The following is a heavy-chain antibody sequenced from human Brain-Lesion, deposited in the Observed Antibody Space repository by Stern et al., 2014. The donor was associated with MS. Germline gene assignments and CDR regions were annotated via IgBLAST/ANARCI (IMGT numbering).Heavy chain of an antibody. CDR1: GGPISSPSYY. D-gene: IGHD4-17*01. CDR3: ARDYGDLEFDL. Sequence: QLQLQESGPGLVKPSQTLSLTCTVSGGPISSPSYYWSWIRQPAGKGLEWIGRIYAGGTTTYTPSLKCRVPISVDTSKTQLSLRLSSVTASDTAVYYCARDYGDLEFDLWGQGTLVTVSS. V-gene: IGHV4-61*02. J-gene: IGHJ4*02. CDR2: IYAGGTT.